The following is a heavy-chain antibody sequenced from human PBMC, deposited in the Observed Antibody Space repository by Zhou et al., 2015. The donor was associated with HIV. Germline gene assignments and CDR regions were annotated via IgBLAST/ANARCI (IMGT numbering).Heavy chain of an antibody. Sequence: QVQLVQSGAEVKKPGSSVKVSCKASGGTFSSYAISWVRQAPGQGLEWMGGIIPIFGTANYAQKFQGRVTITADESTSTAYMELSSLRSEDTAVYYCASFVPRLVFTGIDAFDIWGQGTMVTVSS. J-gene: IGHJ3*02. CDR3: ASFVPRLVFTGIDAFDI. V-gene: IGHV1-69*01. D-gene: IGHD2-8*02. CDR1: GGTFSSYA. CDR2: IIPIFGTA.